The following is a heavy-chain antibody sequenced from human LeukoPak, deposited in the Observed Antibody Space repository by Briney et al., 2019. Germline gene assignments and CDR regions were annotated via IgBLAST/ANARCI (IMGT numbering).Heavy chain of an antibody. D-gene: IGHD3-16*01. CDR3: ARDVDKGASEY. Sequence: GGSLRLSCAASGFTVSSNYMSWVRQAPGKGLEWVSVIYSGGSTYYADPVKGRFTISRDNSKNTLYLQMNSLRAEDTAVYYCARDVDKGASEYWGQGTLVTVSS. V-gene: IGHV3-66*01. CDR2: IYSGGST. CDR1: GFTVSSNY. J-gene: IGHJ4*02.